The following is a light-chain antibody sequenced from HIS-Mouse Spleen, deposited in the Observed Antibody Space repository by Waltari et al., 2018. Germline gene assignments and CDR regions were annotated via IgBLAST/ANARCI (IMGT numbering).Light chain of an antibody. CDR2: EDS. J-gene: IGLJ2*01. V-gene: IGLV3-10*01. CDR3: YSTDSSGNHRV. Sequence: SYELTQPPSVSVSPGQPARITFSGDAFPKHTAYWYQQKSGQAPVLVIYEDSKRPSGIPERFSGSSSGTMATLTISGAQVEDEADYYCYSTDSSGNHRVFGGGTKLTVL. CDR1: AFPKHT.